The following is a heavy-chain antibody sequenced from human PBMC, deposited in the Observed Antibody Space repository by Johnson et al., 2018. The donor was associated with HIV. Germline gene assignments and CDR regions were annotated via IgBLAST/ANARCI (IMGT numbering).Heavy chain of an antibody. V-gene: IGHV3-30*18. CDR1: GLSFSNFG. Sequence: QVQLVESGGGVVQPGKSLTLSCVGSGLSFSNFGIHWVRQAPGKGPEWVAVISFDGNLKKYADSVKGRFTIFSDNSKNTLYLQMNSLRAEDTAVYYCAKVSWEARLGDPFDIWGQGTMVTVSS. D-gene: IGHD1-26*01. J-gene: IGHJ3*02. CDR2: ISFDGNLK. CDR3: AKVSWEARLGDPFDI.